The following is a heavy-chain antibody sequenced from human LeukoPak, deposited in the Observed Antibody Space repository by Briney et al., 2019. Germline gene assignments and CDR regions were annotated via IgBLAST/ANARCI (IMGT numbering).Heavy chain of an antibody. Sequence: SETLSLTCAVYGGSFSGYYWSWIRQPPGKGLEWIGEINHSGSTNYNPSLKSRVTISVDTSKNQFSLKLSSVTAAGTAVYYCARGWSGYSYGYNWFDPWGQGTLVTVSS. D-gene: IGHD5-18*01. CDR1: GGSFSGYY. J-gene: IGHJ5*02. CDR2: INHSGST. CDR3: ARGWSGYSYGYNWFDP. V-gene: IGHV4-34*01.